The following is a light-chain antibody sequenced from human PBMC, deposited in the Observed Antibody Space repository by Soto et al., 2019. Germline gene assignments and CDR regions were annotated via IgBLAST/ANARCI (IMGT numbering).Light chain of an antibody. CDR1: QSVRSS. V-gene: IGKV1-5*01. CDR2: EAS. CDR3: QQYNSYLWT. J-gene: IGKJ5*01. Sequence: EIPMTQSPSTLCASVGDRVNIXCRASQSVRSSIGWYQQKPGKAPKPLIYEASSLEGGGPSRFSGSGSATEFTRSISSLQPEDFATYYGQQYNSYLWTFGQGTRLEIK.